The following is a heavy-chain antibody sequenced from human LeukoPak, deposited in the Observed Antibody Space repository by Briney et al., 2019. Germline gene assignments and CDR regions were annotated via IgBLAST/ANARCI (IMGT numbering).Heavy chain of an antibody. CDR3: ARHGDSSSWYGFDY. Sequence: SETLSLTCTVSGGSISSYYWSWIRQPAGKGLEWIGSIYYSGSTYYNPSLKSRVTISVDTSKNQFSLKLSSVTAADTAVYYCARHGDSSSWYGFDYWGQGTLVTVSS. CDR1: GGSISSYY. CDR2: IYYSGST. V-gene: IGHV4-59*05. D-gene: IGHD6-13*01. J-gene: IGHJ4*02.